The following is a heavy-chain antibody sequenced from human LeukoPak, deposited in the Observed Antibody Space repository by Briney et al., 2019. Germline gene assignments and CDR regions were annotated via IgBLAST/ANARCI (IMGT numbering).Heavy chain of an antibody. V-gene: IGHV1-18*01. Sequence: ASVKVSCKASGYTFTSYGISWVRQAPGQGLEWMGWISAYNGNTNYAQELQGRVTMTTDTSTSTAFMELRSLRSDDTAVYYCARDREYSSSHYYYGMDVWGQGTTVTVSS. D-gene: IGHD6-6*01. CDR2: ISAYNGNT. CDR1: GYTFTSYG. J-gene: IGHJ6*02. CDR3: ARDREYSSSHYYYGMDV.